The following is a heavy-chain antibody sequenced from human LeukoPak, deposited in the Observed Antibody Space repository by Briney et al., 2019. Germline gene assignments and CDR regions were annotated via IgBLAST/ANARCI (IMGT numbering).Heavy chain of an antibody. CDR2: ISYDGSVK. CDR1: GFPFNTHA. J-gene: IGHJ4*02. Sequence: GGSLRLSCAASGFPFNTHAMHWVRQAPGKGLEWVTFISYDGSVKYYIDSVKGRFTISRDNSKNTLYLQMNSLRPEDTSLYYCARDLSENYSADYWGQGTLVTVSS. V-gene: IGHV3-30*04. CDR3: ARDLSENYSADY. D-gene: IGHD1-26*01.